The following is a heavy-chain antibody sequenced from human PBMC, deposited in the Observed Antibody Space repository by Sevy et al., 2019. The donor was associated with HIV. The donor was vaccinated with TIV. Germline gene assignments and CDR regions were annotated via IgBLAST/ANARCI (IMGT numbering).Heavy chain of an antibody. CDR3: ARGRTTYYGMDV. CDR1: GFTFDDYA. J-gene: IGHJ6*02. V-gene: IGHV3-9*01. CDR2: ISWNSDII. D-gene: IGHD1-7*01. Sequence: SLRLSCAASGFTFDDYAMHWVRQAPGKGLEWVSGISWNSDIIGYADSVKGRFTISRDNAKNSLYLQMNSLRAEDTALYYCARGRTTYYGMDVWGQGTTFTVSS.